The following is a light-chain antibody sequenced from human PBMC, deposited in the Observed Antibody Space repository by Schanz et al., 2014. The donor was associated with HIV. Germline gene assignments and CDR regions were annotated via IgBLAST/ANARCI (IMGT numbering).Light chain of an antibody. CDR3: SSCPRGNTDV. Sequence: QSVLTQPPSVSGAPGQRVTIPCSGSSSNVGAGFDVHWYQQALGKAPTLLIYTNDNRPSGVPDRYSGSKSGTSASLAITGLQAEDEADYYCSSCPRGNTDVFGSGTKLTVL. J-gene: IGLJ1*01. CDR2: TND. CDR1: SSNVGAGFD. V-gene: IGLV1-40*01.